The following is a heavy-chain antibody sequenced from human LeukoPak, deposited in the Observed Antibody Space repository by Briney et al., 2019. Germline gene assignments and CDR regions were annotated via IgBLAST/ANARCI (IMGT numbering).Heavy chain of an antibody. V-gene: IGHV3-23*01. CDR3: AGAVWFGETFDY. D-gene: IGHD3-10*01. Sequence: GGSLRLSCAASGFTFSSYAMSWVRQAPGKGLEWVSAISGSGGSTYYADSVKGRFTISRDNSKNTLYLQMNSLRAEDTAVYYCAGAVWFGETFDYWGQGTLVTVSS. J-gene: IGHJ4*02. CDR2: ISGSGGST. CDR1: GFTFSSYA.